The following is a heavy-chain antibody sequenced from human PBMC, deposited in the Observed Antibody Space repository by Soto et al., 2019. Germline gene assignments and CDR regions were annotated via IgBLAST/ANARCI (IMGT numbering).Heavy chain of an antibody. J-gene: IGHJ4*02. CDR2: LVPVFGTA. D-gene: IGHD2-2*01. V-gene: IGHV1-69*06. CDR3: ARSTGVFDY. CDR1: GGTFSSLA. Sequence: QVQLVQSGAEVKKPGSSVKVSCKASGGTFSSLAISWVRQAPGQGLEWMGGLVPVFGTANYAQKFQDRVTITADKATSTSYLELRSLRSEDTSVYYCARSTGVFDYWGQGPLVTVSS.